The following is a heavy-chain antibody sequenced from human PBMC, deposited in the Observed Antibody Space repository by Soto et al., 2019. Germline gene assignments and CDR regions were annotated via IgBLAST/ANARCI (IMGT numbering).Heavy chain of an antibody. CDR2: ISSSGSTI. Sequence: GGSLILSCAASGFTFSDYYMSWIRQAPGKGLEWVSYISSSGSTIYYADSVKGRFTISRDNSKNTLYLQMNSLRAEDTAVYYCAGLGYSSQDFWGQGTLVTVSS. V-gene: IGHV3-11*01. CDR3: AGLGYSSQDF. CDR1: GFTFSDYY. J-gene: IGHJ4*02. D-gene: IGHD5-18*01.